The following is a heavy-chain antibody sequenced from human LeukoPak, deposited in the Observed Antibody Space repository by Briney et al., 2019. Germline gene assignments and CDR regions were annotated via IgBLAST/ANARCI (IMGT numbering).Heavy chain of an antibody. CDR3: ARGSYPGWYNGEFDY. J-gene: IGHJ4*02. CDR2: IYYSGST. D-gene: IGHD6-19*01. Sequence: SGGSLRLSCAASGFTFSSYTMNWVRQAPGKGLEWIGNIYYSGSTYYNPSLKSRVTISVDTSKNQFSLKLTSVTAADTAVYYCARGSYPGWYNGEFDYWGQGTLVPVSS. V-gene: IGHV4-59*12. CDR1: GFTFSSYT.